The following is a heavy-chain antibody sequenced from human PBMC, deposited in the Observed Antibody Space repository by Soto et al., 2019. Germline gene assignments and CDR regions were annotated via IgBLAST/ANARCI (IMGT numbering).Heavy chain of an antibody. CDR3: ARDISYGSGAAYGY. Sequence: QVRLVQSGAEVRKPGASVKVSCKASGYTFTSHGISWVRQAPGQGLEWTGRISSVTGGTSYAQNLQGRATMPIDTSTTTVSMELRSPTSGDTAVYCCARDISYGSGAAYGYWGQGTLVTVSS. V-gene: IGHV1-18*01. D-gene: IGHD3-10*01. CDR2: ISSVTGGT. CDR1: GYTFTSHG. J-gene: IGHJ4*02.